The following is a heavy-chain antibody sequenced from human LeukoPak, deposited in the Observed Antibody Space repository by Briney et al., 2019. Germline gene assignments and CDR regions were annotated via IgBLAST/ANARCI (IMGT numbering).Heavy chain of an antibody. CDR3: ARHGGYFDWLFSMFFDF. V-gene: IGHV4-38-2*01. CDR2: IYHGGST. CDR1: GYFISSGYY. Sequence: SETLSLTCAVSGYFISSGYYWGWVRQPPGKGLEWIGSIYHGGSTSYNPSLKSRVTVSVDTSKNQFSLKLNSVTATDTAVYYCARHGGYFDWLFSMFFDFWGQGTLVTVFS. J-gene: IGHJ4*02. D-gene: IGHD3-9*01.